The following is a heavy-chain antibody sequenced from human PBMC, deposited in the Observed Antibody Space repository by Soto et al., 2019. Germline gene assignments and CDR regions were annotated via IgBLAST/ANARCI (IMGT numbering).Heavy chain of an antibody. CDR2: IYYSGST. Sequence: TLALTGTVCIGSIYSGEYYWSWIKQPPGKGLEWIGYIYYSGSTYYNPSLKSRVTISVDTSKNQFSLKLSSVTAADTAVYYCARDGGRVDYYYGMDVWAQRPTVTVSS. D-gene: IGHD2-15*01. V-gene: IGHV4-30-4*01. J-gene: IGHJ6*02. CDR1: IGSIYSGEYY. CDR3: ARDGGRVDYYYGMDV.